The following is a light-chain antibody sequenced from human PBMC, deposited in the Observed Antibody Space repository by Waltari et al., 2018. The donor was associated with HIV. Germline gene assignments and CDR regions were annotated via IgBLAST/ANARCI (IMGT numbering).Light chain of an antibody. CDR2: GNI. V-gene: IGLV1-40*01. CDR1: STNIGATSD. Sequence: QSDLTQPPSVSGLPGQTLTILCTGSSTNIGATSDVHCYQQLPGRAPKVLVYGNIYRPPGVPDRFSGSKSGTSASLAITGLQADDEGYYYCQSYDTRSSGFLVFGGGTKVTVL. J-gene: IGLJ3*02. CDR3: QSYDTRSSGFLV.